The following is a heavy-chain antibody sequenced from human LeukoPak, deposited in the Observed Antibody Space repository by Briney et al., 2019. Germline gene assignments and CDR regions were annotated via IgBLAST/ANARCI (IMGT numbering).Heavy chain of an antibody. CDR3: ERASGWYKNWFDP. CDR1: GGSISSYY. J-gene: IGHJ5*02. V-gene: IGHV4-59*01. CDR2: IYYSGST. Sequence: SETLSLTCTVSGGSISSYYLSWIRQPPGKGLEWIGYIYYSGSTNYNPSLKSRVTISVDTSKNQFSLKLSSVTAADTAVYHCERASGWYKNWFDPWRQGTLDTVSS. D-gene: IGHD6-19*01.